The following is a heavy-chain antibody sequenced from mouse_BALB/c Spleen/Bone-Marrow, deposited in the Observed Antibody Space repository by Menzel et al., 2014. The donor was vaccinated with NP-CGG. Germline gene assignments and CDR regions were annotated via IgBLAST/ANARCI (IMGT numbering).Heavy chain of an antibody. J-gene: IGHJ3*01. V-gene: IGHV1-54*01. Sequence: VQLQQSGAELVRPGTSVKVSCKASGYAFTNYLIDWVKQRPGQGLEWIGVINPGSGGTNYNEKFKGKATLTADKSSSTAYMQLSSLTSDDSAVYFCARELGVFAYWGQGTLVTVSA. CDR3: ARELGVFAY. CDR1: GYAFTNYL. D-gene: IGHD4-1*01. CDR2: INPGSGGT.